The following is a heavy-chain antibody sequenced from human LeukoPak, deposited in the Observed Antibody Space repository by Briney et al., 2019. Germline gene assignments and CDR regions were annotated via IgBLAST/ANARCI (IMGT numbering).Heavy chain of an antibody. CDR3: ARAAGAAADNWFDF. D-gene: IGHD6-13*01. J-gene: IGHJ5*01. CDR2: ISGHSVRI. CDR1: GFTFNNFA. V-gene: IGHV3-23*01. Sequence: GGSLRLSCVVSGFTFNNFAMIWVRQAPGKGLEWVSGISGHSVRINYADSVKGRFTISRDNSKNTLYLQINNLRVGDTATYYCARAAGAAADNWFDFWGQGTLVTVSS.